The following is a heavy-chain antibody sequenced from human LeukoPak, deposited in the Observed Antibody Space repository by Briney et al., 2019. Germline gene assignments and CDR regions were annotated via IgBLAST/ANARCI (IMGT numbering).Heavy chain of an antibody. J-gene: IGHJ2*01. Sequence: ASVKVSCKVSGYTLTELSMHWVRQAPGKGLEWMGGFDPEDGETIYAQKFQGRVTMTEDTSTDTAYMELSSLRSEDTAVYYCATEARSHDYGDYEAWYFDLWGRGTLVTVSS. CDR1: GYTLTELS. D-gene: IGHD4-17*01. CDR2: FDPEDGET. CDR3: ATEARSHDYGDYEAWYFDL. V-gene: IGHV1-24*01.